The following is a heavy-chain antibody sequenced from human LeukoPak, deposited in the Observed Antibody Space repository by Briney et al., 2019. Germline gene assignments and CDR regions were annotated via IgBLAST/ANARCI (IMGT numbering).Heavy chain of an antibody. V-gene: IGHV3-23*01. Sequence: GGSLRLSCAASGFTFSSYAMSWVRQAPGKGLEWVSTISESGANTHYAASVKGRFTISRDNSKNTLYLQMNSLRAEDTAVYYCANAELDYGDYVMFWGFDYWGQGTLVTVSS. CDR1: GFTFSSYA. J-gene: IGHJ4*02. CDR3: ANAELDYGDYVMFWGFDY. CDR2: ISESGANT. D-gene: IGHD4-17*01.